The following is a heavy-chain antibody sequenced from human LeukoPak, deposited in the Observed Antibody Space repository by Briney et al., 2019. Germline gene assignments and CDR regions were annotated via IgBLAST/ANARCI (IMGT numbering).Heavy chain of an antibody. V-gene: IGHV4-34*01. D-gene: IGHD2-2*02. CDR3: ARVGVVPAAIYGMDV. J-gene: IGHJ6*02. CDR1: GGSFSGYY. CDR2: INHSGST. Sequence: PSETLSLTCAVYGGSFSGYYWSWIRQPPGRGLGWIGEINHSGSTNYNPSLKSRVTISVDTSKNQFSLKLSSVTAADTAVYYCARVGVVPAAIYGMDVCGQGTTVTVSS.